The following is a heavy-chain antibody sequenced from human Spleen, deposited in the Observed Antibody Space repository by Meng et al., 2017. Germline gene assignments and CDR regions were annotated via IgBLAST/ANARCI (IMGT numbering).Heavy chain of an antibody. J-gene: IGHJ4*02. CDR1: GGTFSSYT. CDR3: ARGENYSYGPDY. CDR2: IIPILGIA. V-gene: IGHV1-69*02. Sequence: SVKVSCKASGGTFSSYTISWVRQAPGQGLEWMGRIIPILGIANYAQKFQGRVTITADKSTSTAYMELSSLRSEDTAVYYCARGENYSYGPDYWGQGTLVTVSS. D-gene: IGHD5-18*01.